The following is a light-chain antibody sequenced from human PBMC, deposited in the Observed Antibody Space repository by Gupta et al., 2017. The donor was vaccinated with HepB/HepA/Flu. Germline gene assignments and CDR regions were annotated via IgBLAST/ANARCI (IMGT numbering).Light chain of an antibody. J-gene: IGLJ2*01. CDR2: TTN. CDR3: LVHVGGAWV. V-gene: IGLV7-43*01. Sequence: TVVTQEPSVTVSPGGTVTLTCASNTGAVTSTYYPSWFQKKPVQAPRPLIYTTNNKHSWTPARFSGSLLGDKAALTLSGALTEDDAEYYCLVHVGGAWVFGGGTKLTVL. CDR1: TGAVTSTYY.